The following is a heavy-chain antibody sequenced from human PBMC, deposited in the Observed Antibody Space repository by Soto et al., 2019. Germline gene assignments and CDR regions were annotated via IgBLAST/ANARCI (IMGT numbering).Heavy chain of an antibody. J-gene: IGHJ6*02. CDR3: ARDRKVRGVMVYYYGMDV. CDR2: IIPILGIA. Sequence: QVQLVQSGAAVKKPGSSVKVSCKASGGTFSSYTISWVRQAPGQGLEWMGRIIPILGIANYAQKFQGRVTITADKSTSTAYMELSSLGSEDTAVYYCARDRKVRGVMVYYYGMDVGGQGTTVTVSS. V-gene: IGHV1-69*08. D-gene: IGHD3-10*01. CDR1: GGTFSSYT.